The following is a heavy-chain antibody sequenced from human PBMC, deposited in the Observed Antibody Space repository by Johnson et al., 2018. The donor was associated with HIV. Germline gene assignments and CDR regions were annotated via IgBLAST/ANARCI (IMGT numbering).Heavy chain of an antibody. CDR1: GFTVSSNY. CDR2: IYSGGST. CDR3: ARERNMIVVDDDAFDI. V-gene: IGHV3-66*01. J-gene: IGHJ3*02. D-gene: IGHD3-22*01. Sequence: MQLVESGGGVVQPGGSLRLSCAASGFTVSSNYMSWVRQAPGKGLEWFSVIYSGGSTYYADSVKGRFTISRDNSKNTLYLQMNSLRAEDTAVYYCARERNMIVVDDDAFDIWGQGTMVTVSS.